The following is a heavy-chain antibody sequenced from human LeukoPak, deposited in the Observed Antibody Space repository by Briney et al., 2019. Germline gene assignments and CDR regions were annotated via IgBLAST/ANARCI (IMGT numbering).Heavy chain of an antibody. CDR3: ARWVAGLFDY. CDR2: IYSGGST. J-gene: IGHJ4*02. Sequence: PGGSLRLSCAASGFTDSSNYMSWVRQAPGKGLEWVSVIYSGGSTYYADSVKGRFTISRDNSKNTLYLQMNSLRAEDTAVYYCARWVAGLFDYWGQGTLVTVSS. D-gene: IGHD6-19*01. V-gene: IGHV3-66*01. CDR1: GFTDSSNY.